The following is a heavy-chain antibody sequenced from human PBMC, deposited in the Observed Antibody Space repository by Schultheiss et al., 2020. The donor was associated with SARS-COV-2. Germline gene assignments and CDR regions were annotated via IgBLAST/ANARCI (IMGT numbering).Heavy chain of an antibody. CDR1: GFTVSSNY. CDR2: IYSGGST. V-gene: IGHV3-53*01. Sequence: GGSLRLSCAASGFTVSSNYMSWVRQAPGKGLEWVSVIYSGGSTYYADSVKGRFTISRDNSRNFLYQQMNSLRPEDMAVYYCVRILSRQTLPITMVQGIKYYFDYWGQGTLVTVSS. J-gene: IGHJ4*02. CDR3: VRILSRQTLPITMVQGIKYYFDY. D-gene: IGHD3-10*01.